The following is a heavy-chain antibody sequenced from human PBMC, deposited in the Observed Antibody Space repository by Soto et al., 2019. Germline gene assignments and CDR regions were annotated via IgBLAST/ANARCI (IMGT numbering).Heavy chain of an antibody. Sequence: EVQLLESGGGLVQPGGSLRLSCAASGFTFSSYAMSWVRQAPGKGREWVSTISGTGGGAYYADSVKGRFTISRDNSKNTLYLQMNSLRAEDTAVYYCAKDDYYDTSGAAFDYWGQGTLVTVSS. CDR3: AKDDYYDTSGAAFDY. V-gene: IGHV3-23*01. CDR2: ISGTGGGA. D-gene: IGHD3-22*01. CDR1: GFTFSSYA. J-gene: IGHJ4*02.